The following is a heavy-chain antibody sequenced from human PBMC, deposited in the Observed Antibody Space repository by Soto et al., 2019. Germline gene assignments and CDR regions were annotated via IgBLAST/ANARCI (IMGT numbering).Heavy chain of an antibody. CDR1: GGSISSYY. J-gene: IGHJ4*02. V-gene: IGHV4-59*01. Sequence: TLSLTCSVSGGSISSYYWSWIRQPPGKGLEWIGYIYYSGSTNYNPSLKSRVTISVDTSKNQFSLKLSSVTAADTAVYYCARDPSTQKMATSNFDYWGQGTLVTVSS. CDR3: ARDPSTQKMATSNFDY. D-gene: IGHD5-12*01. CDR2: IYYSGST.